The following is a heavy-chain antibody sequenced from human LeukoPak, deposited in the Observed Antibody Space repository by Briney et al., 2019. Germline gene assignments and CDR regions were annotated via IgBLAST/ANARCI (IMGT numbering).Heavy chain of an antibody. V-gene: IGHV1-69*13. CDR2: IIPIFGTA. Sequence: SVRVSCKASGGTFSSYAISWVRQAPGQGLEWMGGIIPIFGTANYAQKFQGRVTITADESTSTAYMELGSLRSEDTAVYYCARDWGYCSSTSCYRWFDPWGQGTLVTVSS. CDR3: ARDWGYCSSTSCYRWFDP. CDR1: GGTFSSYA. J-gene: IGHJ5*02. D-gene: IGHD2-2*01.